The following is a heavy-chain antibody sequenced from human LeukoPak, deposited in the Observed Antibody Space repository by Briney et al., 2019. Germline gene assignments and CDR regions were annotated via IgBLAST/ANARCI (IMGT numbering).Heavy chain of an antibody. CDR2: ISSSSSYI. Sequence: PGGSLRLSCAASGFTFSSYAMSWVRQAPGKGLEWVSSISSSSSYIYYADSVKGRFTISRDNAKNSLYLQMNSLRADDTAVYYCARDSRSAGDCADYWGQGTLVTVSS. J-gene: IGHJ4*02. CDR1: GFTFSSYA. D-gene: IGHD7-27*01. V-gene: IGHV3-21*04. CDR3: ARDSRSAGDCADY.